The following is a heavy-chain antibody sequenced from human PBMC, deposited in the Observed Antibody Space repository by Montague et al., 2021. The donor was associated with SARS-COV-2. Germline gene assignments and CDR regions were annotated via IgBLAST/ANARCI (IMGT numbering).Heavy chain of an antibody. CDR2: IYASGST. D-gene: IGHD3-16*01. CDR1: GVSITSYY. Sequence: SETLSLTCSISGVSITSYYWSWVRQPAGKGLEWIGHIYASGSTSYSPSLKSRVRLSIDNPKNQFFLKLESLTAADTAVYYCVRGGGNWYYFDYWGQGALVTVSS. J-gene: IGHJ4*02. CDR3: VRGGGNWYYFDY. V-gene: IGHV4-4*07.